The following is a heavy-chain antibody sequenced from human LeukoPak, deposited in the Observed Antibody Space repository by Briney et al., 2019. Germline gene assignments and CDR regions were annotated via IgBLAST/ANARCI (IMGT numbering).Heavy chain of an antibody. J-gene: IGHJ3*02. CDR3: ARGDIVVVPLPSAFDI. CDR1: GGTFSSYA. Sequence: SVKVSCKASGGTFSSYAISWVRQAPGQGLEWMGGIIPIFGTANYAQKFQGRVTITTDESTSTAYMELSSLRSEDTAVYYCARGDIVVVPLPSAFDIWGPGTMVTVSS. CDR2: IIPIFGTA. V-gene: IGHV1-69*05. D-gene: IGHD2-2*01.